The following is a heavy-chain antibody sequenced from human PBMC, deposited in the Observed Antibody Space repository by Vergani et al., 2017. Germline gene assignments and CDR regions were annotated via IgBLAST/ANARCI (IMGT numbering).Heavy chain of an antibody. CDR2: IFYSGTT. CDR1: GGSISTYSYH. Sequence: QLQLQESGSGLVKPSQTLSLTCAVSGGSISTYSYHWGWIRQPPGKGLEWIGSIFYSGTTYYNPSLRSRVNISSDTSKNQFSLKLSSVTAADTAVYYCARLGNHITIFGVISYWGQGTLVTVSS. J-gene: IGHJ4*02. CDR3: ARLGNHITIFGVISY. V-gene: IGHV4-39*01. D-gene: IGHD3-3*01.